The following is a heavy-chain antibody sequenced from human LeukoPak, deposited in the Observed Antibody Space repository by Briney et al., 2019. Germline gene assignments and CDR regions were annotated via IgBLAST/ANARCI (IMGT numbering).Heavy chain of an antibody. CDR3: AGGRYDILTDWFDP. V-gene: IGHV3-21*01. CDR1: GFTFSSYS. Sequence: GGSLRLSCAASGFTFSSYSMNWVRQAPGKGLEWVSSISSSSSYIYYADSVKGRFTISRDNAKNSLYLQMNSLRAEDTAVYYCAGGRYDILTDWFDPWGQGTLVTVSS. D-gene: IGHD3-9*01. CDR2: ISSSSSYI. J-gene: IGHJ5*02.